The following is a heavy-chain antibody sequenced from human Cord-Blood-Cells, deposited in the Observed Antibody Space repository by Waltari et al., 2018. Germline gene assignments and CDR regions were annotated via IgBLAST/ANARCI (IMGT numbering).Heavy chain of an antibody. CDR1: GFTVSSTY. D-gene: IGHD6-6*01. CDR3: ARLAVLYSSSSTPFDY. V-gene: IGHV3-53*02. J-gene: IGHJ4*02. Sequence: EVQLVETGGGLIQPGGSLRLSCAASGFTVSSTYMSWVRQAPGKGLEWVSVIYSGGSTYYADSVKGRFTISRHNSKNTLYLQMNSLRAEDTAVYYCARLAVLYSSSSTPFDYWGQGTLVTVSS. CDR2: IYSGGST.